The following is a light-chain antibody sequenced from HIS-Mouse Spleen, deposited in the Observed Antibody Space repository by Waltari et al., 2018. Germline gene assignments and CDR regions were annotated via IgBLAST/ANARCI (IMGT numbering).Light chain of an antibody. J-gene: IGLJ1*01. V-gene: IGLV2-14*03. CDR1: SSDVGGYNF. CDR3: SSYTSSSTYV. CDR2: DVS. Sequence: QSALTQPASVSGSPGQSFPISCTGTSSDVGGYNFVSWYQQHPAKAPKLMIYDVSNRPSGVSNRFSGSKSGNTASLTISGLQAEDEADYYCSSYTSSSTYVFGTGTKVTVL.